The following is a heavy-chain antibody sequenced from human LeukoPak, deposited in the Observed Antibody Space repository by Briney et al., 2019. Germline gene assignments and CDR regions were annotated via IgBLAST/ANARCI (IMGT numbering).Heavy chain of an antibody. V-gene: IGHV4-30-4*08. D-gene: IGHD2-2*02. CDR1: GGSISSGDYY. Sequence: SGTLSLTCTVSGGSISSGDYYWSWIRQPPGKGLEWIGYIYYSGSTYYNPSLKSRVTISVDTSKNQFSLKLSSVTAADTAVYYCARGARYCSSTSCYKYYFDYWGQGTLVTVSS. CDR3: ARGARYCSSTSCYKYYFDY. J-gene: IGHJ4*02. CDR2: IYYSGST.